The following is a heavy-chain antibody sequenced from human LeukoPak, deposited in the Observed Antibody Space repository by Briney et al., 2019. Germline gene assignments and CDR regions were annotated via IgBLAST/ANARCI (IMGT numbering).Heavy chain of an antibody. CDR1: GFIFRNYA. CDR2: XXGSGDTT. V-gene: IGHV3-23*01. Sequence: SCAXXGFIFRNYAMSWVRQAPGKGVEGVXAXXGSGDTTYYADSVKGRFTISRDNSKNTLYVEMNTLRAEDTAVYYCAKWGDYDILTGYYVSDFWGQGTLVTVSS. D-gene: IGHD3-9*01. J-gene: IGHJ4*02. CDR3: AKWGDYDILTGYYVSDF.